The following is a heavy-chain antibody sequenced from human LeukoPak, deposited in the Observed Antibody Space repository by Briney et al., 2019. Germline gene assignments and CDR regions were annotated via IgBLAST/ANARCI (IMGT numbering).Heavy chain of an antibody. D-gene: IGHD6-19*01. CDR1: RFTFSSYS. CDR3: ARDPLSSGWFDY. J-gene: IGHJ4*02. Sequence: GGSLRLSCAASRFTFSSYSMNWVRQAPGKGLEWVSSISSSSSYIYYADSVKGRFTISRDNAKNSLYLQMNSLRAEDTAVYYCARDPLSSGWFDYWGQGTLVTVSS. V-gene: IGHV3-21*01. CDR2: ISSSSSYI.